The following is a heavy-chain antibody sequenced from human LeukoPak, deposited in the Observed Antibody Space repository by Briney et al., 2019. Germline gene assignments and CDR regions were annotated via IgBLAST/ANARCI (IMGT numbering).Heavy chain of an antibody. J-gene: IGHJ2*01. D-gene: IGHD6-19*01. V-gene: IGHV4-39*01. CDR2: IYYSGST. CDR3: ARRASSGWYRDWYFDL. CDR1: GFTFSSYW. Sequence: PGGSLRLSCAASGFTFSSYWMHWVRQAPGKGLEWIGSIYYSGSTYYNPSLKSRVTISVDTSKNQFSLKLSSVTAADTAVYYCARRASSGWYRDWYFDLWGRGTLVTVSS.